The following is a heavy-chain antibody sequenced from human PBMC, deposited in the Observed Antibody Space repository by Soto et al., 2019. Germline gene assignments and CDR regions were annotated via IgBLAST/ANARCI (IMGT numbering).Heavy chain of an antibody. CDR1: GYTFTGYY. Sequence: ASVKVSCKASGYTFTGYYMHWVRQAPGQGPEWMGWISPNSGGTNFAHKFQGRVTMTTDTSINTAYMELSRLTYDDTAVYYCARDRVPFSSSSGHYYYGMDVWG. V-gene: IGHV1-2*02. CDR3: ARDRVPFSSSSGHYYYGMDV. CDR2: ISPNSGGT. D-gene: IGHD6-6*01. J-gene: IGHJ6*02.